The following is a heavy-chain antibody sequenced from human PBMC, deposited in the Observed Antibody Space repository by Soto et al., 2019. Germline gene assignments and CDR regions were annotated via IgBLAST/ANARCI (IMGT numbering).Heavy chain of an antibody. CDR3: ARLHGYGTFDI. J-gene: IGHJ3*02. CDR2: IYYSGST. D-gene: IGHD5-18*01. V-gene: IGHV4-39*01. Sequence: QLQLQESGPGLVKPSETLSLTCTVSGGSISSSSYYWGWIRQPPGKGLEWIGSIYYSGSTYYNPSLKSRVTISVDTSKNQFSLKLSSVTAADTAVYYCARLHGYGTFDIWGQGTMVTVSS. CDR1: GGSISSSSYY.